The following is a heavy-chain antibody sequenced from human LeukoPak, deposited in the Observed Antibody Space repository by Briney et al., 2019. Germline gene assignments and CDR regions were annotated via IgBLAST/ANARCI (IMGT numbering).Heavy chain of an antibody. Sequence: SQTLSLTCTVSGGSISSGGYYWSWIRQHPGKGLEWIGYIYYSGSTYYNPSLKSRVTISVDTSKNQFSLKLSSVTAADTAVYYCARDGKRIDYGAFDIWGQGTMVTVSS. CDR2: IYYSGST. V-gene: IGHV4-31*03. J-gene: IGHJ3*02. CDR3: ARDGKRIDYGAFDI. D-gene: IGHD4-17*01. CDR1: GGSISSGGYY.